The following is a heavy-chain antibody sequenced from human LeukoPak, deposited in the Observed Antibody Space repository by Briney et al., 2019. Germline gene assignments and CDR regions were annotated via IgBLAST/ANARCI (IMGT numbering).Heavy chain of an antibody. D-gene: IGHD2-15*01. CDR3: ARDRGYCSGGSCYALPPAFDY. V-gene: IGHV1-46*01. Sequence: GASVKVSCKASGYTFTSYYMHWVRQAPGQGLEWMGIINPSGGSTSYAQKFQGRVTMTRDTSTSTVYMELSSLRSEDTAVYYCARDRGYCSGGSCYALPPAFDYWGQGTLVTVYS. CDR2: INPSGGST. CDR1: GYTFTSYY. J-gene: IGHJ4*02.